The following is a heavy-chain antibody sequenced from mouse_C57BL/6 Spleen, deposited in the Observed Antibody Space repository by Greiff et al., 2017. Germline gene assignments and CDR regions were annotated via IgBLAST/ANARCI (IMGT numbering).Heavy chain of an antibody. Sequence: EVMLVESGGGLVKPGGSLKLSCAASGFTFSSYAMSWVRQTPEKRLEWVATISDGGSYTYYPDNVKGRFTISRDNAKNNLYLQMSHLKSEDTAMYYCARDMVTTRFAYWGQETLVTVSA. CDR1: GFTFSSYA. V-gene: IGHV5-4*01. CDR2: ISDGGSYT. CDR3: ARDMVTTRFAY. D-gene: IGHD2-2*01. J-gene: IGHJ3*01.